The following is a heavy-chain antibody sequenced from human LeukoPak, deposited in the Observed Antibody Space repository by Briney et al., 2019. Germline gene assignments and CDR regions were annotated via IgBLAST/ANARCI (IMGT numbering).Heavy chain of an antibody. CDR2: IYYRGST. D-gene: IGHD2-21*02. CDR3: ARHEAAYCGGDCYLRAFDI. Sequence: SETLSLTCTVSGGSISSYYWGWIRQPPGKGLEWIATIYYRGSTYYYPSLKSRVTISVDTSKKQFSLKLSSVTAADTAVYYCARHEAAYCGGDCYLRAFDIWGQGTMVTVSS. J-gene: IGHJ3*02. CDR1: GGSISSYY. V-gene: IGHV4-39*01.